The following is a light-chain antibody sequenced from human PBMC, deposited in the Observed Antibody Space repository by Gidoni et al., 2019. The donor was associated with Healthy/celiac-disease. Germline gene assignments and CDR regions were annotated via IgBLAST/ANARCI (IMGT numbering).Light chain of an antibody. CDR2: SNN. CDR1: SSNIGSNT. J-gene: IGLJ3*02. Sequence: SVLTQPPSASGTPGHRVTISCSGSSSNIGSNTVNWYQQLPGTAPKLLIYSNNQRPSGVPDRFSGSKSGTSASLAISGLQSEDEADYYCAAWDDSLNGWVVGGGTKLTVL. V-gene: IGLV1-44*01. CDR3: AAWDDSLNGWV.